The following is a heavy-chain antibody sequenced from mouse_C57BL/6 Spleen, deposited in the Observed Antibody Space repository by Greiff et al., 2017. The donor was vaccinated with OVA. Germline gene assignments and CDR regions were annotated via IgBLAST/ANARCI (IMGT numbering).Heavy chain of an antibody. CDR1: GYTFTSYW. J-gene: IGHJ4*01. D-gene: IGHD1-1*01. CDR2: VDPSDSYT. Sequence: VQLQQPGAELVKPGASVKLSCKASGYTFTSYWMQWVKQRPGQGLEWIGEVDPSDSYTNYNQKFKGKATLTVDTSSSTAYMQLSSLTSEDSAVYYCASLPYYGSSYGYYAMDYWGQGTSVTVSS. CDR3: ASLPYYGSSYGYYAMDY. V-gene: IGHV1-50*01.